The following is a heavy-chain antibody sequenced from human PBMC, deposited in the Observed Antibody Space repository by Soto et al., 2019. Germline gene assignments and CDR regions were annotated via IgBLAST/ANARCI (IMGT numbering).Heavy chain of an antibody. Sequence: PSETLSLTCTVSGGSVSSGSYYWSWIRQPPGKGLEWIGYIYYSGSTNYNPSLKSRVTISVDTSKNQFSLKLSSVTAADTAVYYCARKLIHYDFWSGYHNWFDPWGQGTLVTVSS. V-gene: IGHV4-61*01. D-gene: IGHD3-3*01. CDR2: IYYSGST. CDR1: GGSVSSGSYY. CDR3: ARKLIHYDFWSGYHNWFDP. J-gene: IGHJ5*02.